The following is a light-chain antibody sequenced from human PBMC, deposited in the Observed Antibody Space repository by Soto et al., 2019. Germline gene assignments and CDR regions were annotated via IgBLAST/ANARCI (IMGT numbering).Light chain of an antibody. J-gene: IGKJ3*01. V-gene: IGKV3-15*01. CDR3: QQYYDWPPVT. CDR1: QSVSSN. Sequence: EILMTQSPATLSVSPAERATLSCRASQSVSSNLAWYQQKAGQAPRLLIYGASTRATGVPARFSGNGSGTGFTLTISSLQSEDFAVYYCQQYYDWPPVTFGPGTKVDIK. CDR2: GAS.